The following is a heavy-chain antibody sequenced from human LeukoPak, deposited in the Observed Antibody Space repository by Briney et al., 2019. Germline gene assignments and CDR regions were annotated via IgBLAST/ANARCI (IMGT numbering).Heavy chain of an antibody. CDR2: ISTYNGNT. J-gene: IGHJ4*02. D-gene: IGHD1-14*01. Sequence: PWASVKVSCKGSGYTFDRYGVTWVRQAPGQGLEWMGWISTYNGNTTYAQKIQGRVTMTTDTSTNTVYMDLRSLRSDDTAAYYCARDLGHCRNVICSSSAYWGRGTLVTVSS. CDR1: GYTFDRYG. V-gene: IGHV1-18*01. CDR3: ARDLGHCRNVICSSSAY.